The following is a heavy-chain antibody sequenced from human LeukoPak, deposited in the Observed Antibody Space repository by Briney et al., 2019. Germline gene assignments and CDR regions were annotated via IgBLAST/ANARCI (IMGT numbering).Heavy chain of an antibody. CDR3: ARDLTKVRYTWFDP. CDR2: IKQDGSEK. CDR1: GFTFSSYW. J-gene: IGHJ5*02. D-gene: IGHD3-10*01. Sequence: PGGSLRLSCAASGFTFSSYWMSWVRQAPGKGLEWVANIKQDGSEKYHVDPVKGRFTISRDNAKNSLYLQMNSLRAEDTAVYYCARDLTKVRYTWFDPWGQGTLVTVSS. V-gene: IGHV3-7*01.